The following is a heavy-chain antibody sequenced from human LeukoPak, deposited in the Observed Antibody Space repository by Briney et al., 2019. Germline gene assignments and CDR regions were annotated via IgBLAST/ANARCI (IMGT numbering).Heavy chain of an antibody. CDR1: GFTFSDYY. CDR2: ISSSSSYT. Sequence: KTGGSLRPSCAASGFTFSDYYMSWIRQAPGKGLEWVSYISSSSSYTNYADSVKGRFTISRDNAKNSLYLQMNSLRAEDTAVYYCASTIFGVVTHDAFDIWGQGTMVTVSS. V-gene: IGHV3-11*06. CDR3: ASTIFGVVTHDAFDI. J-gene: IGHJ3*02. D-gene: IGHD3-3*01.